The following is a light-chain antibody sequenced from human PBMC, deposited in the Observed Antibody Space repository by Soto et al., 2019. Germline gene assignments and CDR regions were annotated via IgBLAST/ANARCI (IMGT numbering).Light chain of an antibody. V-gene: IGKV1-5*03. CDR3: QQYNSYSIT. Sequence: DIQMTQSPSTPSGSVGDRVTITCRASQTISSWLAWYQQKPGKAPKLLIYKASTLKSGVPSRFSGSGSGTEFTLTISSLQPDDFATYYCQQYNSYSITFGQGTRLEIK. J-gene: IGKJ5*01. CDR2: KAS. CDR1: QTISSW.